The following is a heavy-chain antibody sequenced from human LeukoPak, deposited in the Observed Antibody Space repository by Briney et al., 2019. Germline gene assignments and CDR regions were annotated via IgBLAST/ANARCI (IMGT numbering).Heavy chain of an antibody. Sequence: GGSLRLSCAASGFTFSTFAMSWVRQAPGKGLEWVSAINGNNFRTSYGDSVKGRFTISRDNSKNALHLQMNSLTAEDTAVYFCAKAVAVPGALSGYYDFWGQGTLVTVSS. CDR1: GFTFSTFA. CDR3: AKAVAVPGALSGYYDF. J-gene: IGHJ4*02. D-gene: IGHD2-2*01. CDR2: INGNNFRT. V-gene: IGHV3-23*01.